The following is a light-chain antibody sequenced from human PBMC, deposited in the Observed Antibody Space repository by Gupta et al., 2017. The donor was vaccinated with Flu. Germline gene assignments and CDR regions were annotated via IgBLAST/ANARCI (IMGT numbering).Light chain of an antibody. J-gene: IGKJ4*01. V-gene: IGKV3-20*01. Sequence: EIVLTQSPGTLSLSPGERATLSCRASQSVSSSYLAWYQQKPGRAPRLLIYGASSRATGIPYRFSGSGSGTDFTLTISRLEPEDFAVYYCQQYGSSPLTFGGGTKVEIK. CDR1: QSVSSSY. CDR2: GAS. CDR3: QQYGSSPLT.